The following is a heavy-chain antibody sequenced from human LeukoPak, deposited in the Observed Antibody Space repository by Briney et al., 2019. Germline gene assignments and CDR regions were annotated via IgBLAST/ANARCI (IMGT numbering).Heavy chain of an antibody. J-gene: IGHJ4*02. D-gene: IGHD3-3*01. CDR3: AREGAGDFWSGSPFDY. CDR2: IYYSGST. V-gene: IGHV4-59*12. Sequence: PSETLSLTCTVSGGSISSYYWSWIRQPPGKGLEWIGYIYYSGSTNYNPSLKSRVTISVDTSKNQFSLKLSSVTAADTAVYYCAREGAGDFWSGSPFDYWGQGTLVTVSS. CDR1: GGSISSYY.